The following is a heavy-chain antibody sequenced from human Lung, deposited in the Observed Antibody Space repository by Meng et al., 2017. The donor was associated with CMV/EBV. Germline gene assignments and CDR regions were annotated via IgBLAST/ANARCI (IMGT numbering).Heavy chain of an antibody. Sequence: GESLKISCAASGFTFSSYEMNWVRQAPGKGLEWVSYISSSGSTIHYADSVKGRFTISRDNAKESLYLQMNSLRAEDTAIYYCARDTGWDLHPYYFDYWGQGKXVNVDS. CDR3: ARDTGWDLHPYYFDY. V-gene: IGHV3-48*03. CDR1: GFTFSSYE. CDR2: ISSSGSTI. D-gene: IGHD3-16*01. J-gene: IGHJ4*02.